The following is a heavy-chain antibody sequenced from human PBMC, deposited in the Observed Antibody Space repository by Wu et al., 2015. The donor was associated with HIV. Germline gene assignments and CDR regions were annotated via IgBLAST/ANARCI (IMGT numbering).Heavy chain of an antibody. Sequence: QVQLVQSGAEVKKPGASVKVSCKASGYTFTSFGITWVRQAPGQGLEWMGWISGYNGNIKYEQKFQGRVTMTTDTSTSTAYMRLSSLTSADTAVYYCATPRSPGFSSAWPTYFDFWGQGTLVTVSS. CDR2: ISGYNGNI. J-gene: IGHJ4*02. D-gene: IGHD6-19*01. V-gene: IGHV1-18*01. CDR3: ATPRSPGFSSAWPTYFDF. CDR1: GYTFTSFG.